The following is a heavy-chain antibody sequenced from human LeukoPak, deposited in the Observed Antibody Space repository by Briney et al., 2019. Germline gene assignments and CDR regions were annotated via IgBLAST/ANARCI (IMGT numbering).Heavy chain of an antibody. CDR2: ISSSSSYI. Sequence: GGSLRLSCAASGFTFSSYSMNWVRQAPGKGLEWVSSISSSSSYIYYADSVKGRFTISRDNAKNSLYLQMNSLRAEDTAVYYCARDGITTSGGGFDYWGQGTLVTVSS. CDR3: ARDGITTSGGGFDY. D-gene: IGHD1/OR15-1a*01. V-gene: IGHV3-21*01. J-gene: IGHJ4*02. CDR1: GFTFSSYS.